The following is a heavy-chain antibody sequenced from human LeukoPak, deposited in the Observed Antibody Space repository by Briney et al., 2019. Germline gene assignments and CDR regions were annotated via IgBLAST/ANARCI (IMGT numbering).Heavy chain of an antibody. CDR2: INHSGST. J-gene: IGHJ4*02. Sequence: SETLSLTCAVYGGSFSGYYWIWIRQPPGKGLEWMGEINHSGSTNYNPSLKSRVTISVDTSKNQFSLKLSSVTAADTAVYYCARGGSGVAAAGNLDYWGQGTLVTVPS. CDR1: GGSFSGYY. D-gene: IGHD6-13*01. V-gene: IGHV4-34*01. CDR3: ARGGSGVAAAGNLDY.